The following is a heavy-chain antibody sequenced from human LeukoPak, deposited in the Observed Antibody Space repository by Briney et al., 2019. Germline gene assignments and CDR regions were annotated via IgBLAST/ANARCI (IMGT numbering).Heavy chain of an antibody. D-gene: IGHD2-21*02. V-gene: IGHV3-15*05. CDR1: GFTFSHAW. Sequence: GGSLRLSCGGSGFTFSHAWTSWVRQAPGKGLEWVGRIKDNGAGGTTGYAAPVKGRVTISRDDSKNTVYMDIKSLRTEDTAVYFCATTRRGDGIGYWGQGTLVIVSS. CDR3: ATTRRGDGIGY. J-gene: IGHJ4*02. CDR2: IKDNGAGGTT.